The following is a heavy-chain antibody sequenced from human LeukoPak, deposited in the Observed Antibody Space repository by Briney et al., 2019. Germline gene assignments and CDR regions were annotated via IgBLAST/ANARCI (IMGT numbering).Heavy chain of an antibody. CDR3: ARDGYCSSTSCYTGWFDP. D-gene: IGHD2-2*02. Sequence: ASVKVSCKASGYTFTGYHMHWVRQAPGQGLEWMGRINPNSGDTNYAQKFQGRVTMTRDTSISTAYVELSRLRSDDTAVYYCARDGYCSSTSCYTGWFDPWGQGTLVTVSS. V-gene: IGHV1-2*06. CDR1: GYTFTGYH. CDR2: INPNSGDT. J-gene: IGHJ5*02.